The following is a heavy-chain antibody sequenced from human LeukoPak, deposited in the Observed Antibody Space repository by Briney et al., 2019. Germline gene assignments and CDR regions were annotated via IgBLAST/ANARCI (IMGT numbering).Heavy chain of an antibody. CDR1: GYTFTCYY. V-gene: IGHV1-2*02. D-gene: IGHD3-9*01. CDR3: ARGVYDILTGYFHYFDY. J-gene: IGHJ4*02. Sequence: ASVTVSCKASGYTFTCYYMHWVRQAPGQGLEWMGWINPNSGGTNYAQKFQGRVTMTRDTSISTAYMELSRLRSDDTAVYYCARGVYDILTGYFHYFDYWGQGTLVTVSS. CDR2: INPNSGGT.